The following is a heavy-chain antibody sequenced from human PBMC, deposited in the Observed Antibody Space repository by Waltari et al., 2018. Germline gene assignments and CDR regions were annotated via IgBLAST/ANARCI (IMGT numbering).Heavy chain of an antibody. CDR1: GDSISGNYW. V-gene: IGHV4-4*02. J-gene: IGHJ4*02. CDR2: VHHSGKT. Sequence: QVQLQESGQGLVKPSGTLSLTCAVSGDSISGNYWWSWVRQSPEKGLEWIGQVHHSGKTHYNPSLQSRVTISLDEPKNQFSLNLNSVTAADTAVYYCAGDRAIGLFFDYWGRGTLVTVSS. D-gene: IGHD2-2*01. CDR3: AGDRAIGLFFDY.